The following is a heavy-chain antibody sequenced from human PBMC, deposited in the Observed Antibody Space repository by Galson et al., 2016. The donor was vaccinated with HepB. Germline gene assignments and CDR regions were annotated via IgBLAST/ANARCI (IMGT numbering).Heavy chain of an antibody. CDR3: ARRRRSLNWYFVGA. Sequence: PALVKPTQTLTLTCTFSGFSLTTNGESVGWIRQPPGKGLEWLALIYWDDEKRYSPSLHGRLTVTKDTSKNEVVLTLTNMDPVDTGTYFCARRRRSLNWYFVGAWGQGALCTVSS. D-gene: IGHD6-13*01. J-gene: IGHJ5*02. CDR2: IYWDDEK. CDR1: GFSLTTNGES. V-gene: IGHV2-5*02.